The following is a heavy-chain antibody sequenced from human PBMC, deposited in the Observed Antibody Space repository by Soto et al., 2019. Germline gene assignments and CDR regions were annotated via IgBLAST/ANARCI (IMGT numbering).Heavy chain of an antibody. V-gene: IGHV1-69*06. CDR2: IIPIFGTA. CDR1: GGTFSSYA. D-gene: IGHD2-15*01. J-gene: IGHJ6*02. CDR3: ARGRGIVVVVAAAAYYGMDV. Sequence: GASVKVSCKASGGTFSSYAISWVRQAPGQGXEWMGGIIPIFGTANYAQKFQGRVTITADKSTSTAYMELSSLRSEDTAVYYCARGRGIVVVVAAAAYYGMDVWGQGTTVTVFS.